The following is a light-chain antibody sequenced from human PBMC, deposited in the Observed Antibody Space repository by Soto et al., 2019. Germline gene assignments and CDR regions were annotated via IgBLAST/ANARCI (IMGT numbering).Light chain of an antibody. CDR2: DVS. CDR3: SSYTGSSTLSV. CDR1: NSDVGSYNY. V-gene: IGLV2-14*01. J-gene: IGLJ1*01. Sequence: QAASVSGSPGQSITISCTGTNSDVGSYNYASWYQQHPGKAPKLMIYDVSNRPSGVSNRFSGSKSGNTASLTISGLQAEDEADYYCSSYTGSSTLSVFGTGTKLTVL.